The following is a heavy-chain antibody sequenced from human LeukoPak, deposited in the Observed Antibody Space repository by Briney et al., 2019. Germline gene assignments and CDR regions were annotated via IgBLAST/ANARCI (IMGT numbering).Heavy chain of an antibody. J-gene: IGHJ3*02. Sequence: GGSLRLSCAASGFTFSTYDMNWVRQAPGKGLEWVSTINGSGDRKYYTDSVKGRFTISRVSSENTLYLQMNSLRADDTALYYCARGGYQLHEAFDMWGQGSMVTVSS. CDR2: INGSGDRK. D-gene: IGHD2-15*01. V-gene: IGHV3-23*01. CDR1: GFTFSTYD. CDR3: ARGGYQLHEAFDM.